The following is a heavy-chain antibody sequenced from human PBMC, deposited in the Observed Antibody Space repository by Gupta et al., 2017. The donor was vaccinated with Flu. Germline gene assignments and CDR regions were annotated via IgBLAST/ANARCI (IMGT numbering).Heavy chain of an antibody. Sequence: QVQLVPSGAEVKKPGASVKVSCQASGYTFTSYGLSWVRQAPGQGLPAMGRIGAYNGNTNYAEKLQGRVTMTTDASTSTAYMELRSLRSDDTAVYYCARDRRVTGTTFGELGYWGQGTLVTVSS. V-gene: IGHV1-18*01. J-gene: IGHJ4*02. CDR2: IGAYNGNT. D-gene: IGHD1-1*01. CDR1: GYTFTSYG. CDR3: ARDRRVTGTTFGELGY.